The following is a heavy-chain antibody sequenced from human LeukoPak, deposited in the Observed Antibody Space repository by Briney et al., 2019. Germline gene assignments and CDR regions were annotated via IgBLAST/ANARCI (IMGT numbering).Heavy chain of an antibody. V-gene: IGHV3-21*01. Sequence: GGSLRLSCAASGFSFSTYGMSWVRQAPGKGLEWVSSISGSTSYIYYADSVKARFTISRDNAKNSLYLQMNSLRAEDTAVYYCAREGICGGDCYSGFDYWGQGTLVTVSS. CDR3: AREGICGGDCYSGFDY. D-gene: IGHD2-21*02. CDR2: ISGSTSYI. CDR1: GFSFSTYG. J-gene: IGHJ4*02.